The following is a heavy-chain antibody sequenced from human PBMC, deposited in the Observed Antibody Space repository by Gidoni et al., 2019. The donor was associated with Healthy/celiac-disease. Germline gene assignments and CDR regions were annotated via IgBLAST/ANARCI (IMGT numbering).Heavy chain of an antibody. Sequence: QVQLQESGPGLVKPSQTLSLTCTVSGGSISSGGYYWSWIRQHPGKGLEWIGYIYYSGSTYYNPSLKSRVTISVDTSKNQFSLKLSSVTAADTAVYYCARGTTNYDFWSGYYYYFDYWGQGTLVTVSS. CDR2: IYYSGST. CDR1: GGSISSGGYY. CDR3: ARGTTNYDFWSGYYYYFDY. V-gene: IGHV4-31*03. D-gene: IGHD3-3*01. J-gene: IGHJ4*02.